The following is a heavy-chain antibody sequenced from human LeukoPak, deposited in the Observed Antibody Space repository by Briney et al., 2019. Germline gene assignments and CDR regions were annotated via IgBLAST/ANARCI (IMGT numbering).Heavy chain of an antibody. J-gene: IGHJ4*02. CDR2: INLDGSET. CDR3: ARGYSDWLR. Sequence: GGSLRLSCAASGFTFSNYWMTWVRQGPGEGLEWLANINLDGSETHFVDSVKGRFTISRDNAKNSLSLQMSGLRVEDTAVYYCARGYSDWLRWSRGTQVTVSS. CDR1: GFTFSNYW. D-gene: IGHD4-11*01. V-gene: IGHV3-7*01.